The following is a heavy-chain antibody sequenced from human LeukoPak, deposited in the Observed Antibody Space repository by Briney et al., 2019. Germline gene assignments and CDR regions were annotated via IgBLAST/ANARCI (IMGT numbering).Heavy chain of an antibody. CDR3: ARRFSNSHFDY. CDR1: GYSISSGYY. J-gene: IGHJ4*02. CDR2: IYHSGST. Sequence: SETLSLTCAVSGYSISSGYYWGWIRQPPGKGLEWIGNIYHSGSTYYNPSLKSRVTISVDTSKNQSSLKLSSVTAADTAVYYCARRFSNSHFDYWGQGTLVTVSS. V-gene: IGHV4-38-2*01. D-gene: IGHD6-6*01.